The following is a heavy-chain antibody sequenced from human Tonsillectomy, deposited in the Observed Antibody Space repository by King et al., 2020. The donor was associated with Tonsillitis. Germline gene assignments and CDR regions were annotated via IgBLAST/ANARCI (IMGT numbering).Heavy chain of an antibody. CDR1: GGSLSGYY. CDR3: ASCIVRATEGGGYYYYYGMDV. D-gene: IGHD1-26*01. V-gene: IGHV4-34*01. CDR2: INHSGST. Sequence: VQLQQWGAGLLKPSETLSLTCAVYGGSLSGYYWSWIRQPPGKGLEWIGEINHSGSTNYNPSLKSRVTISVDTSKNQFSLKLSSVTAADTAVYYCASCIVRATEGGGYYYYYGMDVWGQGTTVTVSS. J-gene: IGHJ6*02.